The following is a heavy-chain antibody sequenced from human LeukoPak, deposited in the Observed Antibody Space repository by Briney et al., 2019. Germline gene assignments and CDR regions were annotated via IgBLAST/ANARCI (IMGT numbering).Heavy chain of an antibody. Sequence: GGSLRLSCAASGFTFSSYSMNWVRQAPGKGLEWVSSISSSSSYIYYADSVKGRFTISRDNAKNSLYLQMNSLRAKDTAVYYCARMIRGVISYFDYWGQGTLVTVSS. CDR1: GFTFSSYS. CDR2: ISSSSSYI. D-gene: IGHD3-10*01. J-gene: IGHJ4*02. CDR3: ARMIRGVISYFDY. V-gene: IGHV3-21*01.